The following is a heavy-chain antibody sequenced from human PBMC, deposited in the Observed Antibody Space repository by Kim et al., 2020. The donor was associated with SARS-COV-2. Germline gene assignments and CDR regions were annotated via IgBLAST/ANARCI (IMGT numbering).Heavy chain of an antibody. CDR2: IYHSGST. CDR3: ASLVL. V-gene: IGHV4-38-2*02. D-gene: IGHD3-10*02. CDR1: GYSISSGYY. J-gene: IGHJ4*02. Sequence: SETLSLTCTVSGYSISSGYYWGWIRQPPGKGLEWIGSIYHSGSTYYNPSLKSRVTISVDTSKNQFSLKLSSVTAADTPVYYCASLVLWGQGTLVTVSS.